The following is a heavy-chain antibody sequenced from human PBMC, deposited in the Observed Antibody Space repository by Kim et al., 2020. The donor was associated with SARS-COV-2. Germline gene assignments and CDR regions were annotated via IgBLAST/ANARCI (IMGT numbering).Heavy chain of an antibody. CDR3: AKHWAVDDYGDYYYAFDI. V-gene: IGHV3-23*01. Sequence: GGSLRLSCAASGFTFSSYAMSWVRQAPGKGLEWVSAISGSGGSTYYADSVKGRFTISRDNSKNTLYLQMNSLRAEDTAVYYCAKHWAVDDYGDYYYAFDIWGQGTMVTVSS. CDR2: ISGSGGST. D-gene: IGHD4-17*01. CDR1: GFTFSSYA. J-gene: IGHJ3*02.